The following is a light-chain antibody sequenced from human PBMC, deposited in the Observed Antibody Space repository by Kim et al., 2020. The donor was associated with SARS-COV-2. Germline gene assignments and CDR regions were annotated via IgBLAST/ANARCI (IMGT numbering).Light chain of an antibody. CDR1: SSVVGAYNY. Sequence: GQSVTISCTGTSSVVGAYNYVSCYHKFPGKAPKLLIYEVTKRPAGVPDRFSGSKSGNTASLTVSGLQAEDEADYYCSSYAGNNNMVLGGGTQLTVL. J-gene: IGLJ2*01. V-gene: IGLV2-8*01. CDR3: SSYAGNNNMV. CDR2: EVT.